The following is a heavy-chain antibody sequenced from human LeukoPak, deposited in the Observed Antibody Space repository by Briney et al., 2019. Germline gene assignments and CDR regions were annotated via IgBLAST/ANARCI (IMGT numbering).Heavy chain of an antibody. V-gene: IGHV5-51*01. D-gene: IGHD3-10*01. CDR1: GYSLTSYW. J-gene: IGHJ6*03. CDR3: ARLYYGSGSYSWYYYYYMDV. Sequence: KPGESLKISCKGSGYSLTSYWIGWVRQMPGKGLEWMGIIYPGDSDTRYSPSFQGQVTISADKSISTAYLQWSSLKASDTAMYYCARLYYGSGSYSWYYYYYMDVWGKGTTVTVSS. CDR2: IYPGDSDT.